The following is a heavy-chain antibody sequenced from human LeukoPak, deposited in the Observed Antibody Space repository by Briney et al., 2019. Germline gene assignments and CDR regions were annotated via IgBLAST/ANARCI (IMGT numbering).Heavy chain of an antibody. V-gene: IGHV4-61*02. J-gene: IGHJ3*02. CDR3: ARGPYSYDSSGAFDI. CDR2: ISSSGST. Sequence: SETLSLTCTVSGGSISSGDYYWSWIRQPAGKGLEWIGRISSSGSTNYNPSLKSRVTISVDTSKNQFSLKLSSVTAADTAVYSCARGPYSYDSSGAFDIWGQGTMVTVSS. D-gene: IGHD3-22*01. CDR1: GGSISSGDYY.